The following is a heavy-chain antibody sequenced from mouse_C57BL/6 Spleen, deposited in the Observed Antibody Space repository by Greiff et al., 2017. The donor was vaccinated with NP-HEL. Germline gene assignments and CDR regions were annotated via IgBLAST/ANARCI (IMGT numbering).Heavy chain of an antibody. D-gene: IGHD1-1*01. Sequence: EVQGVESGGGLVKPGGSLKLSCAASGFTFSDYGMHWVRQAPEKGLEWVAYISSGSSTIYYADTVKGRFTISRDNAKNTLFLQMTSLRSEDTAMYYCASGYGSSYVWFAYWGQGTLVTVAA. V-gene: IGHV5-17*01. CDR1: GFTFSDYG. J-gene: IGHJ3*01. CDR2: ISSGSSTI. CDR3: ASGYGSSYVWFAY.